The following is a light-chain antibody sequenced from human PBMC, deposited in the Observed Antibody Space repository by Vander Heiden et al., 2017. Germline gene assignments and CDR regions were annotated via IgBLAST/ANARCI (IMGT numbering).Light chain of an antibody. V-gene: IGKV1-39*01. CDR1: QSISSY. Sequence: DIQMTQSPSSLSASVGDRVTITCRASQSISSYLNWYQQKPGKAPKLLIYAASSLQSGVPSRFSGSGYGTDFTLTISSLQPEDFATYYCQQIDSTPPVTFGQGTKVEIK. CDR3: QQIDSTPPVT. CDR2: AAS. J-gene: IGKJ1*01.